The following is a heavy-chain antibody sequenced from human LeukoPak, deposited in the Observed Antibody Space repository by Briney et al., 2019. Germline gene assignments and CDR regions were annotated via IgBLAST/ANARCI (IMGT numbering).Heavy chain of an antibody. CDR3: ARADNYGPDY. CDR1: GFTFSSYW. CDR2: ISSDGSNT. V-gene: IGHV3-74*01. Sequence: GGSLRLSCAASGFTFSSYWMHWVRHAPGKGLVWVSRISSDGSNTNYADSVKGRFTISRDNAKNTLYLQMNSLLAEDTAVYYCARADNYGPDYWGQGTLVTVSS. J-gene: IGHJ4*02. D-gene: IGHD5-18*01.